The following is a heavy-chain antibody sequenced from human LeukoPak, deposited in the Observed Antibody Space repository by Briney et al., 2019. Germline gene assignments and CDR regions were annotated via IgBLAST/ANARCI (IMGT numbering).Heavy chain of an antibody. V-gene: IGHV3-48*01. D-gene: IGHD1-26*01. CDR2: ISSSSTI. CDR3: TRDGGGSPNYMDF. CDR1: GFTFSSYS. Sequence: PGGSLRLSCAASGFTFSSYSMNWVRQAPGKGLEWVSYISSSSTIYYADSVKGRFTISRDNAKNSLYLQMNSLSAEDTAVYYCTRDGGGSPNYMDFWGTGTTVTISS. J-gene: IGHJ6*03.